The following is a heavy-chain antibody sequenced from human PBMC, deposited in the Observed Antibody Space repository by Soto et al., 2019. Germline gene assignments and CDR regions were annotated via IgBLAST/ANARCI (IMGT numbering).Heavy chain of an antibody. J-gene: IGHJ3*02. CDR1: GFTFSSYE. Sequence: GGSLRLSCAASGFTFSSYEMNWVRQAPGKGLEWVSYISSSGSTIYYADSVKGRFTISRDNAKNSLYLQMNSLRAEDTAVYYCARTYDPRGSYCSSTSCYAFDIWGQGTMVTVSS. CDR2: ISSSGSTI. V-gene: IGHV3-48*03. D-gene: IGHD2-2*01. CDR3: ARTYDPRGSYCSSTSCYAFDI.